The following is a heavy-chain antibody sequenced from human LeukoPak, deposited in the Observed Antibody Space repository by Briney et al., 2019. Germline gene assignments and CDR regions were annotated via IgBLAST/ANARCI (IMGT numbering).Heavy chain of an antibody. Sequence: SVKVSCKASGGTFSSYAISWVRQAPGQGLEWMGRIIPILGIANYAQKFQGRVTITADKSTSTAYMELSSLRSEDTAVYYCARGSYSDYGLDYWGQGTLVTVSS. CDR3: ARGSYSDYGLDY. D-gene: IGHD4-17*01. CDR2: IIPILGIA. CDR1: GGTFSSYA. V-gene: IGHV1-69*04. J-gene: IGHJ4*02.